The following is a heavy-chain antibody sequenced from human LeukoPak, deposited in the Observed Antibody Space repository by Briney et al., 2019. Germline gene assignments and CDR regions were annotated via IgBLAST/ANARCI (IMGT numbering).Heavy chain of an antibody. J-gene: IGHJ4*02. V-gene: IGHV3-66*01. D-gene: IGHD3-10*01. CDR1: GFIFRSHA. CDR2: IYSGGST. CDR3: ARDGSQFC. Sequence: GGSLRLSCAASGFIFRSHAMNWVRQAPGKGLEWVSIIYSGGSTYYADSVKGRFTISRDNSKNTLYLQMNSLRAEDTAVYYCARDGSQFCWGQGTLVTVSS.